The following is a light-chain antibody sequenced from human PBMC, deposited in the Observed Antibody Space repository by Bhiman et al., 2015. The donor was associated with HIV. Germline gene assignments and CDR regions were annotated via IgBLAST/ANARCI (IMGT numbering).Light chain of an antibody. Sequence: QSVLTQPPSVSGAPGQRVTISCTGSSSNIGAGYDVHWYQHLPGTAPKLLICSNNKRPSGVPDRFSTSRSGTSASLAITGLQAEDEADFYCQSYDSSLHVVVFGGGTELTV. V-gene: IGLV1-40*01. CDR3: QSYDSSLHVVV. CDR2: SNN. CDR1: SSNIGAGYD. J-gene: IGLJ2*01.